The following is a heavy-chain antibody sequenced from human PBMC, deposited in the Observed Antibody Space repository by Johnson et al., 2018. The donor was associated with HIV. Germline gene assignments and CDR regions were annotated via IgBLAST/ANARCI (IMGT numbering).Heavy chain of an antibody. CDR3: ARPAYSGTWTDAFDI. V-gene: IGHV3-11*01. D-gene: IGHD1-26*01. CDR1: GFTFDDYG. J-gene: IGHJ3*02. CDR2: ISSSGSTI. Sequence: QVHLVESGGGVVRPGGSLRLSCAASGFTFDDYGMSWVRQAPGKGLEWVSYISSSGSTIYDADSVKGRFTISRDNAKNSLYLQMNSLRAEDTALYYCARPAYSGTWTDAFDIWGQGTMVTVSS.